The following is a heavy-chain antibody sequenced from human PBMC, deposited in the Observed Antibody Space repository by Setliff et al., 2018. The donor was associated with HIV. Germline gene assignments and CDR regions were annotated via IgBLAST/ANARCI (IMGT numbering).Heavy chain of an antibody. J-gene: IGHJ4*02. CDR2: IXYSGXX. D-gene: IGHD3-22*01. Sequence: RQPPXXGXXXXGSIXYSGXXXYNPSVKSRVTXSIXTSKNQFSLRLXXVTAADTAVYYCARDHKYYYDSSGLDYWGXGTLVTVSS. CDR3: ARDHKYYYDSSGLDY. V-gene: IGHV4-39*07.